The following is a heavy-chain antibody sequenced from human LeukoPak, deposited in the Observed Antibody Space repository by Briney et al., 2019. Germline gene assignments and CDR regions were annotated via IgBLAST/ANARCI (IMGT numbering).Heavy chain of an antibody. CDR2: ISSNGVST. D-gene: IGHD4-11*01. Sequence: GGSLRLSCAASGFTFNIYWMHWVRQAPGKGLEYVSAISSNGVSTYYANSVKGRFTISRDNSKNTLYLQMGSLRPKDMAVYYCARSEATGLPVDYWGQGTLVTVSS. CDR1: GFTFNIYW. J-gene: IGHJ4*02. CDR3: ARSEATGLPVDY. V-gene: IGHV3-64*01.